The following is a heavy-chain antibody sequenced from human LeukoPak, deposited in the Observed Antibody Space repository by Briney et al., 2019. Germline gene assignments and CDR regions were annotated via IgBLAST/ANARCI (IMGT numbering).Heavy chain of an antibody. J-gene: IGHJ4*02. CDR3: ARGNPGYYDSSGYPRDY. Sequence: ASVKVSCKASGYTFTGYYMHWVRRAPGQGLEWMGWINPNSGGTNYAQKFQGRVTMTRDTSISTAYMELSRLRSDDTAVYYCARGNPGYYDSSGYPRDYWGQGTLVTVSS. CDR2: INPNSGGT. V-gene: IGHV1-2*02. D-gene: IGHD3-22*01. CDR1: GYTFTGYY.